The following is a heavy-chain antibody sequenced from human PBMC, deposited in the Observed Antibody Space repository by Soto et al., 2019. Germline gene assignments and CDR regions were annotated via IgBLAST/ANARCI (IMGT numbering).Heavy chain of an antibody. Sequence: QVQLQQWGAGLLKPSETLSLTCAVYGGSFSGYYWSWIRQPPGKGLEWIGEINHSGSTNYNPSLKRRVTISVDTSKHQFSLKLSSVTAADTAVYYCARGWVRNWFDPWGQGTLVTVSS. D-gene: IGHD1-1*01. CDR2: INHSGST. J-gene: IGHJ5*02. CDR1: GGSFSGYY. CDR3: ARGWVRNWFDP. V-gene: IGHV4-34*01.